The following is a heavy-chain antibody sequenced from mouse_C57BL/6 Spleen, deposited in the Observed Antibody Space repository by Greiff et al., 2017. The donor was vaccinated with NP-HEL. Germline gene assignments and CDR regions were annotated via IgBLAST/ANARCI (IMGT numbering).Heavy chain of an antibody. Sequence: EVQGVESGEGLVKPGGSLKLSCAASGFTFSSYAMSWVRQTPEKRLEWVAYISSGGDYIYYADTVKGRFTISRDNARNTLYLQMSSLKSEDTAMYYCTRVITTVHYAMDYWGQGTSVTVSS. J-gene: IGHJ4*01. V-gene: IGHV5-9-1*02. CDR2: ISSGGDYI. D-gene: IGHD1-1*01. CDR1: GFTFSSYA. CDR3: TRVITTVHYAMDY.